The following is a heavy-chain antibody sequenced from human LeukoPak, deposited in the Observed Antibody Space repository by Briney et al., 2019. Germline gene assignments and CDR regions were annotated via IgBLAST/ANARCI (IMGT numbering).Heavy chain of an antibody. V-gene: IGHV3-73*01. CDR1: GFTFSGSA. CDR3: ARLRDSSGVNLDY. Sequence: GGSLRLSCAASGFTFSGSAMHWVRQASGKGLEWVGRIRSKANSYATAYAASVKGRFTISRDDSKNTAYLQMNSLKTEDTAVYYCARLRDSSGVNLDYWGQGTLVTVSS. J-gene: IGHJ4*02. CDR2: IRSKANSYAT. D-gene: IGHD3-22*01.